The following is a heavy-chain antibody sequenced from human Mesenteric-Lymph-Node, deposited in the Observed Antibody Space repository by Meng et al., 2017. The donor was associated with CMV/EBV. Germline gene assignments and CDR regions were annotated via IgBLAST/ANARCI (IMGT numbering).Heavy chain of an antibody. D-gene: IGHD1-14*01. V-gene: IGHV1-8*03. Sequence: ASVKVSCKASGYTFTSYDINWVRQATGQGLEWMGWMNPNSGNTGYAQKFQGRVTITRNTSISTAYMELSSLRSEDTAVYYCARGVRKGRTDLHRYWFDPWGQGTLVTVSS. CDR2: MNPNSGNT. J-gene: IGHJ5*02. CDR3: ARGVRKGRTDLHRYWFDP. CDR1: GYTFTSYD.